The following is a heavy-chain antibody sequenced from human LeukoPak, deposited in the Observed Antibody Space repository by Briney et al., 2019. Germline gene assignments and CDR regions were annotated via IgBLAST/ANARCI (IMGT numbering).Heavy chain of an antibody. J-gene: IGHJ3*02. CDR1: GFSFSDYY. V-gene: IGHV3-11*06. CDR2: ISSSSDYK. Sequence: PGGSLRLSCAASGFSFSDYYMSWIRQTPEEGLEWLSYISSSSDYKNYADSLKGRFTISRDNAKNSVYLQMNSLRAEDTAVYYCAREHGSNDAFDIWGQGTMVTVSS. CDR3: AREHGSNDAFDI.